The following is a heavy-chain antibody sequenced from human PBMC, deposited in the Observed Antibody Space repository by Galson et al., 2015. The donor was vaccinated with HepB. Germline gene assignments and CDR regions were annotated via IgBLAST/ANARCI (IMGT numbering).Heavy chain of an antibody. V-gene: IGHV4-59*08. J-gene: IGHJ3*02. CDR2: IYYGGST. Sequence: LSLTCTVSGGSISSYYWSWIRQPPGKGLEWIGYIYYGGSTNYNPSLKSRVTISVDTSKNQFSLKLSSVTAADTAVYYCARRGYSYGAGAFDIWGQGTMVTVSS. D-gene: IGHD5-18*01. CDR3: ARRGYSYGAGAFDI. CDR1: GGSISSYY.